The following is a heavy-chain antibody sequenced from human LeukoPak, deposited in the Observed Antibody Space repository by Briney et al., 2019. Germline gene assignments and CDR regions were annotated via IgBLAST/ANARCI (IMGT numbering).Heavy chain of an antibody. CDR2: INPSGGST. J-gene: IGHJ4*02. CDR1: GYTFTSYY. CDR3: AGATTVVKGGTFDY. Sequence: ASVKVSCKASGYTFTSYYMHWVRQAPGQGLEWLGIINPSGGSTSYAQKFQGRVTMTRATSTSTVYMELSSLRSKDTAVYYRAGATTVVKGGTFDYWGQGTLVTVSS. V-gene: IGHV1-46*01. D-gene: IGHD4-23*01.